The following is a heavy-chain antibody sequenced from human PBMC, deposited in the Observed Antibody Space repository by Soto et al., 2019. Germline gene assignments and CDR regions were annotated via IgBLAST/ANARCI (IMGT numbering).Heavy chain of an antibody. V-gene: IGHV3-30*18. D-gene: IGHD3-10*01. CDR1: GFTFSSYG. CDR2: ISYDGSNK. Sequence: QVQLVESGGGVVQPGRSLRLSCAASGFTFSSYGMHWVRQAPGKGLEWVAVISYDGSNKYYADSVKGRFTISRDNSKNTLYLQMNSLRAEDTAVYYCAKDLLTMVRRVITDPHFDYWGQGTLVTVSS. CDR3: AKDLLTMVRRVITDPHFDY. J-gene: IGHJ4*02.